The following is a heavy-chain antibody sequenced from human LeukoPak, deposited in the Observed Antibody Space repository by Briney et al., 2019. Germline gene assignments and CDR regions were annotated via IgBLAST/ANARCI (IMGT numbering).Heavy chain of an antibody. D-gene: IGHD3-3*01. CDR3: ARADTYYDFWSGYSAYGFFDY. J-gene: IGHJ4*02. Sequence: ASVKVSCKASVYTFTSYAMNWVRQARGQGLEWMGWINTNTGNPTYAQGLTGRFVFSLDTSVSTAYLQISSLKAEDTAVYYCARADTYYDFWSGYSAYGFFDYWGQGTLVTVSS. CDR1: VYTFTSYA. V-gene: IGHV7-4-1*02. CDR2: INTNTGNP.